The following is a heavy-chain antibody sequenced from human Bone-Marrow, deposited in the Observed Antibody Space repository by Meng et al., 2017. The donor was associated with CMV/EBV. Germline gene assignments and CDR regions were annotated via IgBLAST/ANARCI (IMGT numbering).Heavy chain of an antibody. Sequence: QVKLVQAGAEVNKHGPSVKVSCKAAGYNFTSYYMHWGRQAPGQGLEWMGVIYPSGGSTRYAQKFQGRVTMTRDTSTGTAHMELSSLSSEDTALYYCARELGGTGYFDYWGQGTLVTVSS. CDR1: GYNFTSYY. J-gene: IGHJ4*02. V-gene: IGHV1-46*01. CDR2: IYPSGGST. CDR3: ARELGGTGYFDY. D-gene: IGHD1-26*01.